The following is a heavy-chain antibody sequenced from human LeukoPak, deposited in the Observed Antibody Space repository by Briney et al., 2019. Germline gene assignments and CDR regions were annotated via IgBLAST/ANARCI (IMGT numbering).Heavy chain of an antibody. CDR2: IILIFGTA. Sequence: ASVKVSCKASGGTFSSYAISWVRQAPGQGLEWMGGIILIFGTANYAQKFQGRVTITADESTSTAYMELRSLRSDDTAVYYCARLCSIRWCLHDWFDPWGQGTLVTVSS. CDR1: GGTFSSYA. V-gene: IGHV1-69*13. J-gene: IGHJ5*02. CDR3: ARLCSIRWCLHDWFDP. D-gene: IGHD2-21*01.